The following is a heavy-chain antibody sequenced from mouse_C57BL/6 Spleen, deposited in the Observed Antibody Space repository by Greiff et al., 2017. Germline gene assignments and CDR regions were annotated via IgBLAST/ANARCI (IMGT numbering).Heavy chain of an antibody. CDR2: ISYDGSN. D-gene: IGHD2-4*01. J-gene: IGHJ3*01. Sequence: DVKLQESGPGLVKPSQSLSLTCSVTGYSITSGYYWNWIRQFPGNKLEWMGYISYDGSNNYNPSLKNRITITRDTSKNQFFLKLNSVTTEDTATYCCARGYYDCACFAYWGQGTLVTVS. V-gene: IGHV3-6*01. CDR1: GYSITSGYY. CDR3: ARGYYDCACFAY.